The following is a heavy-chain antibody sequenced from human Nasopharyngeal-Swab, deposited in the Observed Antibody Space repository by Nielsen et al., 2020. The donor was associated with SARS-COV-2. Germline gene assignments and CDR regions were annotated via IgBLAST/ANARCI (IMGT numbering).Heavy chain of an antibody. CDR3: ARSKTPHGILWFGELFKLKGYYGMDV. Sequence: SVKVSCKASGGTFSSYAISWVRQAPGQGLEWMGGVIPIFGTANYAQKFQGRVTITADESTSTAYMELSSLRSEDTAVYYCARSKTPHGILWFGELFKLKGYYGMDVWGQGTTVTVSS. CDR2: VIPIFGTA. D-gene: IGHD3-10*01. V-gene: IGHV1-69*13. CDR1: GGTFSSYA. J-gene: IGHJ6*02.